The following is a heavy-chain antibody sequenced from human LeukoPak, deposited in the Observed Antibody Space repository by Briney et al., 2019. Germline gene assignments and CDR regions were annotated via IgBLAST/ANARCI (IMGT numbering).Heavy chain of an antibody. J-gene: IGHJ6*04. Sequence: GGSLRLSCAASGFTDSSNYMSWVRQAPGKGLEWVSVIYSGGSTYYADSVKGRFTISRDNSKNTLYLQMNSLRAEDTAVYYCARAPGMVRGVSYYYYGMDVWGKGTTVTVSS. CDR3: ARAPGMVRGVSYYYYGMDV. CDR1: GFTDSSNY. V-gene: IGHV3-53*01. D-gene: IGHD3-10*01. CDR2: IYSGGST.